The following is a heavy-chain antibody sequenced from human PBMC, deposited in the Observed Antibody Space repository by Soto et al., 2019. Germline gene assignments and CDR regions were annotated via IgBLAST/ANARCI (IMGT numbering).Heavy chain of an antibody. V-gene: IGHV3-15*07. Sequence: EVQLVESGGGLVQPGGSLRLSCAASGFTFTYAWMIWVRQAPGKGLEWVGRIRTRGEGGTTDYAAPVKGRFSVSRDDSRNALYLQMNRLQTEDTAISYWNSGIASRIAIGGFDHWGQGTLVTVSS. CDR3: NSGIASRIAIGGFDH. CDR2: IRTRGEGGTT. J-gene: IGHJ4*02. CDR1: GFTFTYAW. D-gene: IGHD2-21*01.